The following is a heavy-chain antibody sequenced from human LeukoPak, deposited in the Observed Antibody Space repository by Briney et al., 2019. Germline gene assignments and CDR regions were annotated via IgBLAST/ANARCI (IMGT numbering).Heavy chain of an antibody. J-gene: IGHJ6*03. CDR3: AKMPSTIGYCSGGSCPAPEYYYYYYMDV. D-gene: IGHD2-15*01. V-gene: IGHV3-23*01. CDR2: ISGSGGST. CDR1: GFTFSSYG. Sequence: GGSLRLSCAASGFTFSSYGMTWVRQAPGKGLEWVSGISGSGGSTYYADSVKGRFTISRDSFKNTLYLQMNSLRAEDTAVYYCAKMPSTIGYCSGGSCPAPEYYYYYYMDVWGKGTTVTISS.